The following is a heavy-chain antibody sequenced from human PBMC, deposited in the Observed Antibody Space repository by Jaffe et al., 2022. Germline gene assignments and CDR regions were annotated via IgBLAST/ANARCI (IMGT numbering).Heavy chain of an antibody. CDR3: ARGTIAVAGTGNFDY. CDR1: GGSISSYY. J-gene: IGHJ4*02. V-gene: IGHV4-59*01. CDR2: IYYSGST. Sequence: QVQLQESGPGLVKPSETLSLTCTVSGGSISSYYWSWIRQPPGKGLEWIGYIYYSGSTNYNPSLKSRVTISVDTSKNQFSLKLSSVTAADTAVYYCARGTIAVAGTGNFDYWGQGTLVTVSS. D-gene: IGHD6-19*01.